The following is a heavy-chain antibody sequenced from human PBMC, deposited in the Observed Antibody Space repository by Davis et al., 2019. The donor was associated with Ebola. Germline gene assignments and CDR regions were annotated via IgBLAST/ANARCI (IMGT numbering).Heavy chain of an antibody. CDR1: GFTFDSYA. J-gene: IGHJ4*02. Sequence: PGGSLRLSCAASGFTFDSYAMTWVRQTPGKGLEWVSAISGPGGTTYSADSVKSRFTISRDNSKNTLFLQMNSLRAEDTAVYYCAKSSGFYPRDYFDYWGQGTLVTVSS. CDR2: ISGPGGTT. V-gene: IGHV3-23*01. CDR3: AKSSGFYPRDYFDY. D-gene: IGHD5-12*01.